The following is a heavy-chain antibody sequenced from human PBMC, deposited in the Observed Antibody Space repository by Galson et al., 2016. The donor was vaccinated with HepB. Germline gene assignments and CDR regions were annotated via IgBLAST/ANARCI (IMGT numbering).Heavy chain of an antibody. CDR1: GFIFRDSA. V-gene: IGHV1-58*01. Sequence: SVKVSCKASGFIFRDSAVHWVRQARGQRLEWLGWIVAGSGKTNYAQKFHERVTITRDMSTRTAYMELTSLRSEDTAVYYCAADRRGGSSYDLWSNYARVTPSDYGMDVWGQGTTVTVS. D-gene: IGHD3-3*01. CDR3: AADRRGGSSYDLWSNYARVTPSDYGMDV. J-gene: IGHJ6*02. CDR2: IVAGSGKT.